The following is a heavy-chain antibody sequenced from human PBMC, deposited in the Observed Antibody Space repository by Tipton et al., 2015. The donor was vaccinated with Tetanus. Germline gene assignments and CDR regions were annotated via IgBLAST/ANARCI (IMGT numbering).Heavy chain of an antibody. CDR3: AKDSPYSSSWYGPSIRGDTHFAY. Sequence: SLRLSCAASGFTFSAYWMNWVRQAPGKGLEWVSGISWNSGSIGYADSVKGRFTISRDNAKNSLYLQMNSLRPEDTALYYCAKDSPYSSSWYGPSIRGDTHFAYWGQGTLVTVSS. CDR2: ISWNSGSI. CDR1: GFTFSAYW. J-gene: IGHJ4*02. D-gene: IGHD6-13*01. V-gene: IGHV3-9*01.